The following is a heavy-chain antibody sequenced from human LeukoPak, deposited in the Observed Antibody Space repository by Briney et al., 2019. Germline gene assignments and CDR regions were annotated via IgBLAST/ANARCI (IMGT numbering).Heavy chain of an antibody. V-gene: IGHV1-3*01. CDR2: INAGNGNT. CDR3: ARERSEMATMVLRNYYFDY. Sequence: ASVKVSCKASGYTFTSYAMHWVRQAPGQRLEWMGWINAGNGNTKYSQKFQGRVTITRDTSASTAYMELSSLRSEDTAVYYCARERSEMATMVLRNYYFDYWGQGTLVTVSS. J-gene: IGHJ4*02. D-gene: IGHD5-24*01. CDR1: GYTFTSYA.